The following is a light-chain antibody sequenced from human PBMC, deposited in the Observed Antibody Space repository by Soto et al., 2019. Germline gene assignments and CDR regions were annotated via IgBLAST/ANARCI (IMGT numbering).Light chain of an antibody. J-gene: IGKJ4*01. CDR3: HQRSNWPPT. CDR1: QNVGND. CDR2: SAS. V-gene: IGKV3-11*01. Sequence: EIVLTQSPATLSLSPGERATLSCRASQNVGNDLVWYHQKRGQAPRLLIYSASNRATGIPARCSGSGSATDLTLTISSLEPDDFAAYYWHQRSNWPPTFGGGTKVEIK.